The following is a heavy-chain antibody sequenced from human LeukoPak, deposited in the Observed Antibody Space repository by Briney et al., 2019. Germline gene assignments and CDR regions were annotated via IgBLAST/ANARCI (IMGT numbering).Heavy chain of an antibody. CDR3: ARLAARYCSSTSCYNDH. CDR2: ISAYNGNT. J-gene: IGHJ5*02. Sequence: ASVKVSCKASGYTFTSYGISWVRQAPGQGLEWMGWISAYNGNTNYAQKLQGRVTMTTDTSTSTAYMELRSLRSDDTAVYYCARLAARYCSSTSCYNDHWGQGTLVTVSS. V-gene: IGHV1-18*01. CDR1: GYTFTSYG. D-gene: IGHD2-2*02.